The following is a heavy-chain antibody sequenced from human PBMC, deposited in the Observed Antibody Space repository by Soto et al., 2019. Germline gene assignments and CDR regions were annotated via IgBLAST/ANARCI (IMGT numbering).Heavy chain of an antibody. Sequence: PGESLKISCKGSGYSFTSHWIGWVRQMPGKGLEWMGIIYPGDSDTRYSPSFQGQVTISADKSISTAYLQWSSLKASDTAMYYCARPGYYDSSSLSYGMAVWGQGTTVTVSS. J-gene: IGHJ6*02. CDR1: GYSFTSHW. V-gene: IGHV5-51*01. D-gene: IGHD3-22*01. CDR3: ARPGYYDSSSLSYGMAV. CDR2: IYPGDSDT.